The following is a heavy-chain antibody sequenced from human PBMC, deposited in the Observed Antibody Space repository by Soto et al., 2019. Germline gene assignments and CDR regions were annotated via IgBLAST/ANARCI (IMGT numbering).Heavy chain of an antibody. CDR2: IYYSGIT. CDR3: ARPGSN. Sequence: ETLSLTFTVSGVSISNSSYYWGWIRRPPVKGLEWIGTIYYSGITYYNPSLKSRVTISVDTSKNQFSLKLTSVTAADTAVYYCARPGSNWAQGTLATASS. V-gene: IGHV4-39*01. J-gene: IGHJ4*02. CDR1: GVSISNSSYY.